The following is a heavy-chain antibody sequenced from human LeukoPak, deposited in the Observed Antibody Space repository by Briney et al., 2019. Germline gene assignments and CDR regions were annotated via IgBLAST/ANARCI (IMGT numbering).Heavy chain of an antibody. J-gene: IGHJ5*02. D-gene: IGHD5-18*01. CDR1: GGTFSSYA. Sequence: ASVKVSCKASGGTFSSYAISWVRQAPGQGLEWMGGIIPIFGTANYAQKFQGRATITTDEPTSTAYMELSSLRSEDTAVYYCAREADTAMYSWFDPWGQGTLVTVSS. CDR3: AREADTAMYSWFDP. V-gene: IGHV1-69*05. CDR2: IIPIFGTA.